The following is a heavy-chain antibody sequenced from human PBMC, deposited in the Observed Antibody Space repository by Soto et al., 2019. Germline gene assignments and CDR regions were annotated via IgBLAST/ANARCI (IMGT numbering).Heavy chain of an antibody. CDR2: ITDSGDST. CDR1: GFTFYTFA. D-gene: IGHD2-15*01. CDR3: AKGAEVIAASHMGFDT. V-gene: IGHV3-23*01. J-gene: IGHJ5*02. Sequence: GGSLRLSCAASGFTFYTFAMSRVRQAPGKGLEWVSTITDSGDSTYYADSVKGRFTISRDNSKSTLYLQMNSLRAEDTAIYYCAKGAEVIAASHMGFDTWGQGTLVTVSS.